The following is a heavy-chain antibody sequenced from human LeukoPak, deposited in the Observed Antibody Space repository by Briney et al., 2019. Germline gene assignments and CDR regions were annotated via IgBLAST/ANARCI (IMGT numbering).Heavy chain of an antibody. J-gene: IGHJ4*02. CDR3: VKGVVVVTARAFDY. D-gene: IGHD2-21*02. CDR1: GFSFSSYA. CDR2: ISSNGGST. V-gene: IGHV3-64D*06. Sequence: PGGSLRLSCSASGFSFSSYAMHWVRRAPGKGLEYVSVISSNGGSTYYADSVKGRFTISRDNSKNTLYLQMSSLRVEDTAVYYCVKGVVVVTARAFDYWGQGILVTVSS.